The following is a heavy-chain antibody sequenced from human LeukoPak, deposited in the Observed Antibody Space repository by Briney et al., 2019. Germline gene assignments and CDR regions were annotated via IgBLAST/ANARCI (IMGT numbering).Heavy chain of an antibody. CDR2: IYYSGGT. D-gene: IGHD3-10*01. CDR1: GGSISSSSYY. J-gene: IGHJ5*02. CDR3: ARHPLWFGELLSPNWFDP. V-gene: IGHV4-39*01. Sequence: SETLSLTCTVSGGSISSSSYYWGWIRQPPGKGLEWIGSIYYSGGTYYNPSLKSRVTISVDTSKNQFSLKLSSVTAADTAVYYCARHPLWFGELLSPNWFDPWGQGTLVTVSS.